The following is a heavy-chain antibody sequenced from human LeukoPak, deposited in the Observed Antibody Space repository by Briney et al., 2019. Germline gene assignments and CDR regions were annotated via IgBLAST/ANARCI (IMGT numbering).Heavy chain of an antibody. D-gene: IGHD2-2*01. Sequence: SETLSLTCTVSGGSICSSSSYWGWIRQSPGKGLEWIGNMYYSGSTYYNPSLKSRVTISVDASRNLFSLKLSSVTAADTAVYYCATYHQRFDPWGQGTLVTVSS. CDR3: ATYHQRFDP. J-gene: IGHJ5*02. CDR2: MYYSGST. V-gene: IGHV4-39*02. CDR1: GGSICSSSSY.